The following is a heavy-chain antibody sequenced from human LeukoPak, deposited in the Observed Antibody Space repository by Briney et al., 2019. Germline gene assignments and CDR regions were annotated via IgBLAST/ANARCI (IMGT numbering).Heavy chain of an antibody. CDR1: GGSISSSSYY. J-gene: IGHJ4*02. CDR2: IYYSGST. CDR3: VRIYYYDSSGHLDY. V-gene: IGHV4-39*07. Sequence: PSETLSLTCTVSGGSISSSSYYWGWIRQPPGKGLEWIGSIYYSGSTYYNPSLKSRVTISVVTSKNQFSLKLSSVTAADTAVYYCVRIYYYDSSGHLDYWGQGTLVTVSS. D-gene: IGHD3-22*01.